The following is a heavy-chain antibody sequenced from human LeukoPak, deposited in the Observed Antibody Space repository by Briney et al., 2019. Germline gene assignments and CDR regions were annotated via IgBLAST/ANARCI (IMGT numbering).Heavy chain of an antibody. V-gene: IGHV4-39*07. CDR1: GGSISSSSYY. CDR3: ARDIAKYYYDSNHDAFDI. J-gene: IGHJ3*02. D-gene: IGHD3-22*01. Sequence: SETLSLTCTVSGGSISSSSYYWGWIRQPPGKGLEWIGSIYYSGSTYYNPSLKSRVTISVDTSKNQFSLKLSSVTAADTPVYYCARDIAKYYYDSNHDAFDIWGQGTMVTVSS. CDR2: IYYSGST.